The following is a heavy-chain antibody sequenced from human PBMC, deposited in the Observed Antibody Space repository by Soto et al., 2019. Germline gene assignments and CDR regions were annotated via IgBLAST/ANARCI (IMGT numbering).Heavy chain of an antibody. V-gene: IGHV5-10-1*01. D-gene: IGHD1-7*01. CDR2: IDPSGSYI. Sequence: PGESLKISCQASGYTFTNYYIAWVRQVPGKGLEWMGRIDPSGSYIKYSPSFEGHVTMSVDKSISTAFLQWSRLEASDTAMYFCAIPLARTTPFDYWGQGSLVTVSS. CDR1: GYTFTNYY. CDR3: AIPLARTTPFDY. J-gene: IGHJ4*02.